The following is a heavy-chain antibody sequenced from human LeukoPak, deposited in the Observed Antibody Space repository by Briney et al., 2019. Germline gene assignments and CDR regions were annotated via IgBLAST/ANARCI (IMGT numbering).Heavy chain of an antibody. CDR3: ARAPRWELPYFDY. V-gene: IGHV3-7*01. CDR1: GFTFSSYW. CDR2: IKQDGSEK. D-gene: IGHD1-26*01. J-gene: IGHJ4*02. Sequence: GGSLRLSCAASGFTFSSYWMSWVRQAPGKGLEWVANIKQDGSEKYYVDSVKGRFTISRDNAKNSLYLQMNSLRAEDTAVYYCARAPRWELPYFDYWGQGTLVTVSS.